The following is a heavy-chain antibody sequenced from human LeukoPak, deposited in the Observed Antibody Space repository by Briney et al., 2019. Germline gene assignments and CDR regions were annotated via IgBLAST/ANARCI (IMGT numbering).Heavy chain of an antibody. J-gene: IGHJ4*02. CDR2: ISYDGSNK. V-gene: IGHV3-30*18. CDR3: AKDRVTMVRGVTDY. Sequence: PGGSLRLSCAASGFTFSSYGMHWVRQAPGKGLEWVAVISYDGSNKYYADSVKGRFTISRDNSKNTLYLQMNSLRAEDTAVHYCAKDRVTMVRGVTDYWGQGTLVTVSS. CDR1: GFTFSSYG. D-gene: IGHD3-10*01.